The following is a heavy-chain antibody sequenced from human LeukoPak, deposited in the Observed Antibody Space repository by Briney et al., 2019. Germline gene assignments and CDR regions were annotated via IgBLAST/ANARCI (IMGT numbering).Heavy chain of an antibody. D-gene: IGHD3-3*01. Sequence: GESLKISCKGSGYSFTSYWIGWVRQMPGKGLEWMGIIYPGDSGTIYSPSFQGKVTISADKYISTAYLQWSSLKASDTAMYYCARRTIFGVGDWFDPWGQGTLVTVSS. V-gene: IGHV5-51*01. J-gene: IGHJ5*02. CDR2: IYPGDSGT. CDR3: ARRTIFGVGDWFDP. CDR1: GYSFTSYW.